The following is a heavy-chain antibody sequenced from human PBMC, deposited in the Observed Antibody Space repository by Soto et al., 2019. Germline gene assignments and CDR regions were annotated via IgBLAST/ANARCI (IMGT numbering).Heavy chain of an antibody. J-gene: IGHJ5*02. CDR2: IYYSGST. CDR1: GGSISSGGYY. CDR3: ARGIAAAGTWFDP. Sequence: QVQLQESGPGLVKPSQTLSLTCTVSGGSISSGGYYWSWIRQHPGKGLEWIGYIYYSGSTYYNPSLKSRVTIAVDTSKNQFSLKLSSVTAADTAVYYCARGIAAAGTWFDPWGQGTLVTVSS. V-gene: IGHV4-31*03. D-gene: IGHD6-13*01.